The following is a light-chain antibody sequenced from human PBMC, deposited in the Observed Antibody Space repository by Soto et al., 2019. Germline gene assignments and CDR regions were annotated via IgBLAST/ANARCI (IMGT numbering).Light chain of an antibody. V-gene: IGKV3-15*01. CDR3: QQYGSSPPYT. CDR2: GAS. CDR1: QSVSSN. Sequence: EIVMTQSPDTLSVSPGERATLSCRASQSVSSNLAWYQQKPGQAPRLLIYGASTRATGIPARFSGSGSGTEFTLTISSLQSEDFAVFHCQQYGSSPPYTFGQGTKLEIK. J-gene: IGKJ2*01.